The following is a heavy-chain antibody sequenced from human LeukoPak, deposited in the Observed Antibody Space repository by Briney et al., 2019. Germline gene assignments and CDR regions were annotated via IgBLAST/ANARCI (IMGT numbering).Heavy chain of an antibody. CDR2: IYPGDSDT. CDR1: GYSFTSYW. D-gene: IGHD6-19*01. Sequence: GESLKISCKGSGYSFTSYWIGWVRQMPGKGLEWMGIIYPGDSDTRYSPSFQGQVTISADKSISTAHLQWSSLKASDTATYYCARLSGGDDSSGWYGFRFDPWGQGTLVTVSS. J-gene: IGHJ5*02. V-gene: IGHV5-51*01. CDR3: ARLSGGDDSSGWYGFRFDP.